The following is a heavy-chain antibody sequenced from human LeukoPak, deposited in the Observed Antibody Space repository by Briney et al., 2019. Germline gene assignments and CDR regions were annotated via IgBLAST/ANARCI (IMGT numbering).Heavy chain of an antibody. V-gene: IGHV4-61*01. Sequence: SETLSLTCTVSGGSVSSGSYYWSWIRQPPGKGLEWIGYIYYSGSTNYNPSLKSRVTISVDTSKNQFSLKLSSVTAADTAVYYCAGGYSYGLNYFDYWGQGALVTVSS. D-gene: IGHD5-18*01. CDR2: IYYSGST. CDR1: GGSVSSGSYY. J-gene: IGHJ4*02. CDR3: AGGYSYGLNYFDY.